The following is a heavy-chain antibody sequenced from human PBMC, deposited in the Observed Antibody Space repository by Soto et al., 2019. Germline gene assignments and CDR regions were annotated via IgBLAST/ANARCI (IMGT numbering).Heavy chain of an antibody. CDR3: ARGPGFGELLSWFDP. V-gene: IGHV1-2*02. Sequence: ASVKVYCKASGYTFTGYYMHWVRLTTGQGLEWMGWINPNSGGTNYAQKFQGRVTMTRDTSISTAYMELSRLRSDDTAVYYCARGPGFGELLSWFDPWGQGTLVTVSS. CDR2: INPNSGGT. D-gene: IGHD3-10*01. CDR1: GYTFTGYY. J-gene: IGHJ5*02.